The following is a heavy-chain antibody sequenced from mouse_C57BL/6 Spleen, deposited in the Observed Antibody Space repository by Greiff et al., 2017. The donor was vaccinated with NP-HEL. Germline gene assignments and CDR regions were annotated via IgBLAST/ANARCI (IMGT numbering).Heavy chain of an antibody. CDR3: VRGDLLLLLDY. J-gene: IGHJ4*01. CDR1: GFTFNTYA. CDR2: IRSKSSNDAT. V-gene: IGHV10-3*01. D-gene: IGHD1-1*01. Sequence: EVKLVESGGGLVQPKGSLKLSCAASGFTFNTYAMHWVRQAPGKGLEWVARIRSKSSNDATYYADSVKDRFTISRDDSQSMLYLQMNNLKTEDTAMYYCVRGDLLLLLDYWGQGTSVTVSS.